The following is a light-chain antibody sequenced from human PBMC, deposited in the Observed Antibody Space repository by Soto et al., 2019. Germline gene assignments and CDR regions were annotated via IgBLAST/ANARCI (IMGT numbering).Light chain of an antibody. CDR3: QQYNKWPLT. Sequence: EIVLTQSPGTLSLSPGERATLSCRASQNVLSNLAWYQQTPGQAPRLLIYGASTRATGIPVRFSGSASGTEFTLTISSLQSEDFTVYYCQQYNKWPLTFGQGTKVDIK. CDR1: QNVLSN. V-gene: IGKV3-15*01. CDR2: GAS. J-gene: IGKJ1*01.